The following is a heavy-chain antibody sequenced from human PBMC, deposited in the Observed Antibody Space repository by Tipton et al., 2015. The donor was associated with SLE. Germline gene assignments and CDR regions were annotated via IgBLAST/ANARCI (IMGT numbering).Heavy chain of an antibody. CDR1: GDSITSITRTNW. J-gene: IGHJ4*02. CDR3: ARVDSGNLRFDQ. Sequence: GLVKPSGTLSLTCTVSGDSITSITRTNWWSWVRQPPGKGLEWIGEIYHSGSTNYKPSLKSRVIISVDTSKNQISLNLSSVTAADTAVYFCARVDSGNLRFDQWGQGTLVTVSS. V-gene: IGHV4-4*02. CDR2: IYHSGST. D-gene: IGHD1-26*01.